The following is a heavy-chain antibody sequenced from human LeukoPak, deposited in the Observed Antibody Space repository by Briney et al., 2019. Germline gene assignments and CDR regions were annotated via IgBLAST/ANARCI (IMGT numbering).Heavy chain of an antibody. D-gene: IGHD3-10*01. V-gene: IGHV3-48*02. Sequence: GGCLGLSCSASGFTSSSYTMNWIRQAPGKGLEWVSSISPSSSMMHYADSVRGRFTISRDNAKNSLYLQMNSLRDEDTAVYYCASRRGFDGWGQGTPVTVSS. J-gene: IGHJ4*02. CDR2: ISPSSSMM. CDR1: GFTSSSYT. CDR3: ASRRGFDG.